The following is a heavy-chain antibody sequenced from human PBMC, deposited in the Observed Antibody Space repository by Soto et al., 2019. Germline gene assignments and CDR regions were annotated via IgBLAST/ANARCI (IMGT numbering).Heavy chain of an antibody. D-gene: IGHD6-13*01. J-gene: IGHJ5*02. CDR1: GGTFSSYT. CDR3: ARAPRSSWYAP. V-gene: IGHV1-69*02. Sequence: SVKVSCKASGGTFSSYTISWVRQAPGQGLEWMGRIIPILGIANYAQKFQGRVTITADKSTSTAYMELSSLRSEDTAMYYCARAPRSSWYAPWGQGTLVTVAS. CDR2: IIPILGIA.